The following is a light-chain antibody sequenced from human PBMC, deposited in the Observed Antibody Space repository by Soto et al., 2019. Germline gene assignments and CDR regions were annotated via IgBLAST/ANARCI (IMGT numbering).Light chain of an antibody. J-gene: IGKJ1*01. CDR3: QQYYSAWWT. CDR1: QSVLYNSNNKNY. V-gene: IGKV4-1*01. Sequence: DIVMTQSPDSLAVSLGERATINCKSSQSVLYNSNNKNYLAWYQQKPGQPPKLLIYWASTRESGVPDRFSGSGSGTDFTLTISSLQAEDVAVYYCQQYYSAWWTFGQGTKVEI. CDR2: WAS.